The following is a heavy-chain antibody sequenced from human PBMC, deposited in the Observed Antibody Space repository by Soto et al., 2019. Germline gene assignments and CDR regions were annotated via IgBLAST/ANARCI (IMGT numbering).Heavy chain of an antibody. Sequence: ASVKVSCKASGYTFTAYSMHWVRQAPGQGLEWVGWFNPNSGDTIYAQKFQGRVTLTRDTSIGTAYMELYSLTSDDTAVYYCAREASAVISLDYWGQGTLVTVYS. V-gene: IGHV1-2*02. D-gene: IGHD6-19*01. CDR3: AREASAVISLDY. CDR1: GYTFTAYS. CDR2: FNPNSGDT. J-gene: IGHJ4*02.